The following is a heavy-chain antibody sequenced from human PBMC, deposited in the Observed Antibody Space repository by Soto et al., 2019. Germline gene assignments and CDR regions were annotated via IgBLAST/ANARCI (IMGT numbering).Heavy chain of an antibody. CDR2: ISIGGSET. Sequence: GGSLRLSCEASGLTFSSSWMHWVRQAPGKGLVWVSRISIGGSETYYADSVKGRFTISRDNARNTLYLQIDSLRAEDTAVYFCVRGYTGYGNFDYWGQGTLVTVSS. J-gene: IGHJ4*02. V-gene: IGHV3-74*01. D-gene: IGHD5-12*01. CDR3: VRGYTGYGNFDY. CDR1: GLTFSSSW.